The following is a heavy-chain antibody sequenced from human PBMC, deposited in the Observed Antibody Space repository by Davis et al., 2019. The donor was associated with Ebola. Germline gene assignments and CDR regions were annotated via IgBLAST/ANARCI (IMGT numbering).Heavy chain of an antibody. CDR3: AKLSTSSWFHGMDV. D-gene: IGHD2-2*01. CDR1: GYSFASYW. CDR2: IYPGDSDT. V-gene: IGHV5-51*01. J-gene: IGHJ6*02. Sequence: GESLKISCKASGYSFASYWIGWVRQMPGKGLEWMGIIYPGDSDTRYSPSFQGHVTITADKSTSTAYLQWSSLKASDTAMYFCAKLSTSSWFHGMDVWGQGTTVTVSS.